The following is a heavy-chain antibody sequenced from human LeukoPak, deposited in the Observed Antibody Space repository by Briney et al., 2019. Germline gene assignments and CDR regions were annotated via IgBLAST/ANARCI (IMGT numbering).Heavy chain of an antibody. J-gene: IGHJ4*02. CDR1: GDSVSSNSAA. V-gene: IGHV6-1*01. CDR2: TYYRSKWYN. CDR3: ARGYSYGYDFHY. D-gene: IGHD5-18*01. Sequence: SQTLSLTCAISGDSVSSNSAAWSWIRQSPSRGLEWLGRTYYRSKWYNDYAVSVKSRVTLKPGTSKNQFSLQLNSVTPEDTAVYYCARGYSYGYDFHYWGQGTLVTVSS.